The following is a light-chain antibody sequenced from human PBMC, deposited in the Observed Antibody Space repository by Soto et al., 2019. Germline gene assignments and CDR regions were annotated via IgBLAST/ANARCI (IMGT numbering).Light chain of an antibody. CDR3: QQRSNWPLT. V-gene: IGKV3-11*01. CDR1: QSVSSF. J-gene: IGKJ4*01. Sequence: EIVLTQSPATLSLSPGKRATLSCRASQSVSSFLAWYQQKPGQAPRLLIYDASNRATGIPARFSGSGSGTDFTLTISSLEPEDFAVYYCQQRSNWPLTFGGGTKVEIK. CDR2: DAS.